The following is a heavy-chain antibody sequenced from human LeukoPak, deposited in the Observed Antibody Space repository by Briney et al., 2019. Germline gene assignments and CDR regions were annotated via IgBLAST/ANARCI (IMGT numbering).Heavy chain of an antibody. J-gene: IGHJ4*02. CDR1: GYSFTSYW. V-gene: IGHV5-51*01. CDR3: ARAPEEVLPHSPPFDY. Sequence: GESLKISCQGSGYSFTSYWIGWVRHMPGKGLEWMGIIYPGDSDTRYSLSFQGQVTISADKSISTAYLQWVSLQASDTAMYYCARAPEEVLPHSPPFDYWGQGTLVTVSS. CDR2: IYPGDSDT. D-gene: IGHD4-11*01.